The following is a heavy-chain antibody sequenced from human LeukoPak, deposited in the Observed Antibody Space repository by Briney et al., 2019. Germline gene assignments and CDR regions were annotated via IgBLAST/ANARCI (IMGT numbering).Heavy chain of an antibody. V-gene: IGHV4-59*01. J-gene: IGHJ4*02. CDR1: GRSISSYY. Sequence: PSETLSLTCTVSGRSISSYYWSWIRQSPGKGLEWIGHIYHSGSTNYNPSLKSRVTMSVDRSKNQFSLKLSSVTAADTALYYCARKGDRGSAGFFDYWGQATLVTVSS. CDR2: IYHSGST. D-gene: IGHD1-26*01. CDR3: ARKGDRGSAGFFDY.